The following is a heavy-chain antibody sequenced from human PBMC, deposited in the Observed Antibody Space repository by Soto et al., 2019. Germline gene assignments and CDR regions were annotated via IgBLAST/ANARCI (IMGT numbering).Heavy chain of an antibody. CDR2: ISYDGSNK. Sequence: VQLLESGGGVVQPGRSLRLSCAASGFTFSSYAMHWVRQAPGKGLEWVAVISYDGSNKYYADSVKGRFTISRDNSKNTLYLQMNSLRAEDTAVYYCARGSRYFDWLCLDYWGQGTLVTVSS. CDR1: GFTFSSYA. CDR3: ARGSRYFDWLCLDY. V-gene: IGHV3-30-3*01. D-gene: IGHD3-9*01. J-gene: IGHJ4*02.